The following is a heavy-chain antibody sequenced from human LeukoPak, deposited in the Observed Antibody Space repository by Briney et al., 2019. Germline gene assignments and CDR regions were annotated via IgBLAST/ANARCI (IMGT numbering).Heavy chain of an antibody. V-gene: IGHV4-59*01. CDR3: ASLADWYYYDDSGYPLGAFDI. Sequence: SETLSLTCTVSGGSISAYYWNWIRQSPGKGLEWIGYIYHTGSTKHNPSLKSRVTISVDTSKNQFSLKLTSVTAADTAVYYCASLADWYYYDDSGYPLGAFDIWGQGTMVTVSS. CDR2: IYHTGST. D-gene: IGHD3-22*01. J-gene: IGHJ3*02. CDR1: GGSISAYY.